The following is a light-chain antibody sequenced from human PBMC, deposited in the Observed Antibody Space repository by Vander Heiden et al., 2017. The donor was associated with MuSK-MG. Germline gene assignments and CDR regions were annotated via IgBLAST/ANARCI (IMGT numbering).Light chain of an antibody. CDR2: EVS. Sequence: QSALTQPPSAAGSPGQSVTISCTGTNSDGGGYNYVAGYQPHPGKAPTLLIYEVSKRPSGVPDRFSGPKSGNTVSLTVSGLQAEDEADYYCSSYAARNSVLFGGGTKLTVL. CDR3: SSYAARNSVL. V-gene: IGLV2-8*01. J-gene: IGLJ2*01. CDR1: NSDGGGYNY.